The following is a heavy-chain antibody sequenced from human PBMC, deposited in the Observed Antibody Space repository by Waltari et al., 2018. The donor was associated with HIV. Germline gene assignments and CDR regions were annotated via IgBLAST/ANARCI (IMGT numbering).Heavy chain of an antibody. V-gene: IGHV4-31*03. Sequence: QVRLQESGPGLVKPSQTLSLTCNVSGGAISSGDSYWTWIRQPPGTALEWIGYIYPTGTTSYNASLKIRLAMSVDPSKNRFTLELTSVTAADTAVYYCASEKFCSSATCPQRFDFWGQGILVTVSS. CDR3: ASEKFCSSATCPQRFDF. J-gene: IGHJ4*02. CDR1: GGAISSGDSY. D-gene: IGHD6-25*01. CDR2: IYPTGTT.